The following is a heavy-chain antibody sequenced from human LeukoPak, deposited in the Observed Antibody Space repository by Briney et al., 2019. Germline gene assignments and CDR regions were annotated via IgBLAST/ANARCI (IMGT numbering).Heavy chain of an antibody. CDR2: IYYSGST. CDR3: ARLGYCSSTSCYFDYYYGMDV. Sequence: SETLSLTCTVSGGSISSYYWSWIRQPPGKGLEWIGYIYYSGSTNYNPSLKSRVTISVDTSKNQFSLKLSSVTAADTAVYYCARLGYCSSTSCYFDYYYGMDVWGQETTVTVSS. V-gene: IGHV4-59*08. D-gene: IGHD2-2*01. J-gene: IGHJ6*02. CDR1: GGSISSYY.